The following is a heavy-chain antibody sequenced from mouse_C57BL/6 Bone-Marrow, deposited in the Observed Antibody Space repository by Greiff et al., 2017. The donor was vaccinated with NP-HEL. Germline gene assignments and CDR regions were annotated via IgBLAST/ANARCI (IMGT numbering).Heavy chain of an antibody. Sequence: VQLQQSGAELVRPGSSVKMSCKASGYTFTNYWIGWAKQRPGHGLEWIGDIYPGGGYTNYNEKFKGKATLTADKSSSTAYMQFSSLTSEDSAIYYCALHYYGSIYFDYWGQGTTLTVSS. V-gene: IGHV1-63*01. D-gene: IGHD1-1*01. J-gene: IGHJ2*01. CDR1: GYTFTNYW. CDR2: IYPGGGYT. CDR3: ALHYYGSIYFDY.